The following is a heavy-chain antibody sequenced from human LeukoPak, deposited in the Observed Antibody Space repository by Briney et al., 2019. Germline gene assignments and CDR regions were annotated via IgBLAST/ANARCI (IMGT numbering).Heavy chain of an antibody. J-gene: IGHJ4*02. CDR2: ISSSGSTI. D-gene: IGHD2-15*01. V-gene: IGHV3-48*04. Sequence: GGSLRLSCAASGFTLSNAWMNWVRQAPGKGLEWVSYISSSGSTIYYADSVKGRFTISRDNAKNSLYLQMNSLRAEDTAVYYCVRGGGNFDYWGQGTLVTVSS. CDR1: GFTLSNAW. CDR3: VRGGGNFDY.